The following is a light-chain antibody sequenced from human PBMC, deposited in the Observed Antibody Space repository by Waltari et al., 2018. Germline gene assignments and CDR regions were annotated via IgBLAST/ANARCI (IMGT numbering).Light chain of an antibody. Sequence: SYDLTQSPSVSVSPGQTASSTCPGHALEKKYVCGYQQKPGQSPVLLIYLDVRRPSEIPERFSGSNSGNTATLTISGTQPMDEADYYCQVWDSGAAGVFGTGTKVTVL. CDR3: QVWDSGAAGV. CDR2: LDV. J-gene: IGLJ1*01. V-gene: IGLV3-1*01. CDR1: ALEKKY.